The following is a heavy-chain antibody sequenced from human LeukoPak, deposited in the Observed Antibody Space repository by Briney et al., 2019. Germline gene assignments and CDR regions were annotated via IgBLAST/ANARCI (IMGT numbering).Heavy chain of an antibody. D-gene: IGHD3-22*01. CDR1: GFTFSSYG. CDR3: AKASTHYRVWDSYDTRGLSY. J-gene: IGHJ4*02. V-gene: IGHV3-30*02. Sequence: GLLRLPSAAPGFTFSSYGIPWVRQAPGKGLEWGAFIRYDGSDKYYTDCVKGGFTISRDNSKTTLYLQMNSLRAEDTAVYYCAKASTHYRVWDSYDTRGLSYWGQGTLVTVSS. CDR2: IRYDGSDK.